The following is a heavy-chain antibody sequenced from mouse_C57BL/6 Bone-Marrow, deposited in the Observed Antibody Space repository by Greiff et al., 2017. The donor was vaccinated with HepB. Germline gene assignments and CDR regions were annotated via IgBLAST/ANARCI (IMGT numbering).Heavy chain of an antibody. CDR3: ASHYYGSPWYFDV. J-gene: IGHJ1*03. CDR2: INPYNGDT. D-gene: IGHD1-1*01. V-gene: IGHV1-37*01. Sequence: EVQLVESGPELVKPGASVKISCKASGYSFTGYFMNWVKQSHGKSLEWIGRINPYNGDTFYNQKFKGKATLTVDHSSSTAHMELLSLTSEDFAVYYCASHYYGSPWYFDVWGTGTTVTVSS. CDR1: GYSFTGYF.